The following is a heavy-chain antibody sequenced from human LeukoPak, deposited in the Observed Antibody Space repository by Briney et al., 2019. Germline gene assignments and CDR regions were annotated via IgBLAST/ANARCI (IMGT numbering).Heavy chain of an antibody. CDR2: IYPGDSDT. Sequence: GESLKISCKGSGYSFISYWIGWVRQMPGKGLEWMGIIYPGDSDTRYSPSSQGQVTISADKSISTAYLQWSSLKASDTAMYYCARDQPNYSSSWRNAFDIWGQGTMVTVSS. CDR3: ARDQPNYSSSWRNAFDI. J-gene: IGHJ3*02. CDR1: GYSFISYW. V-gene: IGHV5-51*01. D-gene: IGHD6-13*01.